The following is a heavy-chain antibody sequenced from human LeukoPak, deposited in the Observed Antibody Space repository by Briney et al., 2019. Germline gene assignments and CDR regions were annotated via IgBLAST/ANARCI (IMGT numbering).Heavy chain of an antibody. D-gene: IGHD1-1*01. CDR1: GGSINPYF. V-gene: IGHV4-59*01. CDR2: IYYSGNT. CDR3: ARGELHHHTTGRTSASTYYYYYMAV. Sequence: SETLSFTCTVSGGSINPYFWTWIRQPPEKGLEWIGHIYYSGNTNYNPSLKSRVAISLDTSKNQFSLKLSSVTAADTAVYYCARGELHHHTTGRTSASTYYYYYMAVWGKGTTVTVSS. J-gene: IGHJ6*03.